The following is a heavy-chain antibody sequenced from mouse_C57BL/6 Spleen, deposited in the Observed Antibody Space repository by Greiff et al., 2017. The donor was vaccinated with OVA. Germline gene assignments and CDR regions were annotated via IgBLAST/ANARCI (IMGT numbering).Heavy chain of an antibody. Sequence: QVKLQQSGAELVKPGASVKLSCKASGYTFTSYCMNWVKQRPGQGLEWIGVINPNSGSTNYNEKFKGKATLTVDKSSSTAYMHLRSLTSEDSAVYYCARPPATECAMDYWGQGTSVTVSS. D-gene: IGHD1-2*01. CDR2: INPNSGST. J-gene: IGHJ4*01. V-gene: IGHV1-64*01. CDR1: GYTFTSYC. CDR3: ARPPATECAMDY.